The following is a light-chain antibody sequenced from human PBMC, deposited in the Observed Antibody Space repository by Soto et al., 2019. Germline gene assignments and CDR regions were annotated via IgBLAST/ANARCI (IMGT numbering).Light chain of an antibody. CDR3: HQLYSYPRT. CDR2: SAS. J-gene: IGKJ1*01. V-gene: IGKV1-9*01. CDR1: QGISSY. Sequence: DIQLTQSPSFLSASVGDRITITCRASQGISSYLAWYQQKPGKAPKLLIYSASTLQSGVPSSFSGSGSGTEFTLTISSLQPEDFATYYCHQLYSYPRTFGQGTKVDIK.